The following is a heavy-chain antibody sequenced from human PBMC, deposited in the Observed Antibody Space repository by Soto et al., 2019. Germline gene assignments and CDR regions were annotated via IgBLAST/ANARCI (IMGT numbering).Heavy chain of an antibody. CDR1: GGTFSSYA. CDR3: ARDNYDSSGRFDY. CDR2: IIPIFGTA. D-gene: IGHD3-22*01. J-gene: IGHJ4*02. V-gene: IGHV1-69*13. Sequence: SVKVSCKASGGTFSSYAISWVRQAPGQGLEWMGGIIPIFGTANYAQKFQGRVTITADESTSTAYMELSSLRSEDTAVYYCARDNYDSSGRFDYWGQGTLVTVFS.